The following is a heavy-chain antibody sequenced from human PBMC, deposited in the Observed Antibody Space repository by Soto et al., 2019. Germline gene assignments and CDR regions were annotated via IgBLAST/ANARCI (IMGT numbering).Heavy chain of an antibody. CDR3: ARVPDR. CDR2: IYHSGST. CDR1: GGSISRGGYS. Sequence: SETLSLTCAVSGGSISRGGYSWSWIRQPPGKGLEWIGYIYHSGSTYYNPSLKSRVTISVDRSKNQLSLKLSSVTAADTAVYYCARVPDRWGQGTLVTVSS. J-gene: IGHJ5*02. D-gene: IGHD2-2*01. V-gene: IGHV4-30-2*01.